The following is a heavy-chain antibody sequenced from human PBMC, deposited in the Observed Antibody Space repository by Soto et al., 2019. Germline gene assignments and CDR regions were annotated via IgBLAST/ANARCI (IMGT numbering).Heavy chain of an antibody. CDR2: ISAYNGNT. J-gene: IGHJ4*02. CDR3: ARAPYGLVPAYFDY. CDR1: GYTFTSYG. Sequence: ASVKVSCKASGYTFTSYGISWVRQAPGQGLEWMGWISAYNGNTSYAQKLQGRVTISVDTSKNQFSLKLSSVTAADTAVYYCARAPYGLVPAYFDYWGQGTLVTVSS. D-gene: IGHD6-13*01. V-gene: IGHV1-18*04.